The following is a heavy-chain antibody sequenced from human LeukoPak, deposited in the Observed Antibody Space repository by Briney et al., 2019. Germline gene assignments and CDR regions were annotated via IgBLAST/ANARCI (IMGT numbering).Heavy chain of an antibody. V-gene: IGHV3-23*01. Sequence: GASLRLSCAASGFTHRKYAMSWVRQPPGKGLEGVSPITGSGGNTYYPDYVKGRLTISRENPQNTVFLQMNSLRPDDPAVYYCSQWRDYDVLTGYGSDYWGQGTLVTVSS. D-gene: IGHD3-9*01. J-gene: IGHJ4*02. CDR2: ITGSGGNT. CDR3: SQWRDYDVLTGYGSDY. CDR1: GFTHRKYA.